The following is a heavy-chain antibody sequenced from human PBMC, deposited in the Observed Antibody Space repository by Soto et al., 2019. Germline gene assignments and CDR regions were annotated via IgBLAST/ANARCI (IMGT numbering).Heavy chain of an antibody. CDR1: GGSISSGDYY. CDR3: ARDQRDTMVRGVIAGWFDP. Sequence: QVQLQESGPGLVKPSQTLSLTCTVSGGSISSGDYYWSWIRQPPGKGLEWIGYIYYSGSTYYNPSLKRRVTISVDTSKNQFSLKLSSVTAADTAVYYCARDQRDTMVRGVIAGWFDPWGQGTLVTVSS. CDR2: IYYSGST. J-gene: IGHJ5*02. V-gene: IGHV4-30-4*01. D-gene: IGHD3-10*01.